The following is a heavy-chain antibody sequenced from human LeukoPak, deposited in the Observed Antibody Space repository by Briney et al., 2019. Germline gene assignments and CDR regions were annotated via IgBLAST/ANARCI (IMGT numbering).Heavy chain of an antibody. Sequence: GGSLRLSCAASGFTFSSYEMNWGRQAPGKGLEWFSYISSSDNTIHYADSVKGRFTISRDNAKNSLYLEMNSLRDEDTAVYYCARVHRGYSYGRLDYWGQGTLVTVSS. CDR3: ARVHRGYSYGRLDY. D-gene: IGHD5-18*01. CDR1: GFTFSSYE. CDR2: ISSSDNTI. V-gene: IGHV3-48*03. J-gene: IGHJ4*02.